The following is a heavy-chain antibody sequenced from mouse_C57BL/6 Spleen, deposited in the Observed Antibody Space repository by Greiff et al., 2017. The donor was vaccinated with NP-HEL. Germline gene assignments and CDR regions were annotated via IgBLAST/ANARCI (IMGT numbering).Heavy chain of an antibody. CDR1: GFTFTDYY. Sequence: EVQGVDSGGGLVQPGASLRLSCAASGFTFTDYYMSWVRQPPGKAPEWLALVRNKANGYTTEYTASVKGRFTISRNNSQNVLYLQFNTLRAEDSATYYCVKASANWVYFDYWGQGTTLTVSS. V-gene: IGHV7-4*01. CDR2: VRNKANGYTT. D-gene: IGHD4-1*01. CDR3: VKASANWVYFDY. J-gene: IGHJ2*01.